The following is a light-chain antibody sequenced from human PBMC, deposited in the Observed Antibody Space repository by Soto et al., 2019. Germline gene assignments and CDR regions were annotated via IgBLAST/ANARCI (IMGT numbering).Light chain of an antibody. Sequence: EIVLTQSPGTLSLSPGERATLSCRASQSVGSTLAWYQQKPGLAPTLLISDASSRASGVPDRFTGGGSGTDSTLTIRRLEPEDFALYYCQQYVGSGSPITFGQGTRREIK. CDR3: QQYVGSGSPIT. J-gene: IGKJ5*01. CDR2: DAS. CDR1: QSVGST. V-gene: IGKV3-20*01.